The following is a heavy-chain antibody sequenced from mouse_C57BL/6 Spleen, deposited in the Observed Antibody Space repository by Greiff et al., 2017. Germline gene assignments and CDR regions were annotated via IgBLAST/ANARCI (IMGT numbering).Heavy chain of an antibody. D-gene: IGHD4-1*01. J-gene: IGHJ4*01. Sequence: VQLQQSGPGLVAPSQSLSITCTVSGFSLTRYAISWVRQPPGKGLEWIGVIWTGGGTHYNSAHKSRLSISKDKSKSPVFLKMNILQTDATARYYCATNSVYAMAYWGQGTSVTVSS. CDR3: ATNSVYAMAY. CDR2: IWTGGGT. V-gene: IGHV2-9-1*01. CDR1: GFSLTRYA.